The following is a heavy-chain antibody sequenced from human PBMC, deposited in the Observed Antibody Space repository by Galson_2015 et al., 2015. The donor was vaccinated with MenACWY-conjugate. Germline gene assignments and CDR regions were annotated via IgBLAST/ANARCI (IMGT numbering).Heavy chain of an antibody. Sequence: SETLSLTCAVYGGSFSGYYWSWIRQPPGKGLEWIGEINHSRSTNYNPSLKSRVTISVDTSKNQFSLKLSSVTAADTAVYYCASRDCSGGSCPLDYWGQGTLVTVSS. CDR1: GGSFSGYY. V-gene: IGHV4-34*01. CDR2: INHSRST. CDR3: ASRDCSGGSCPLDY. J-gene: IGHJ4*02. D-gene: IGHD2-15*01.